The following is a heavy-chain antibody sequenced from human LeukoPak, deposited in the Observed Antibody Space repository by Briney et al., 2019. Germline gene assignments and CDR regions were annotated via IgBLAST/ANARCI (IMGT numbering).Heavy chain of an antibody. Sequence: GGSLRLSCAASGFIFSSYALSWVRQAPGKGLEWVSATSGNGAKTYYADSVKGRFTISRDNFKNTLYLQMNSLRAEDTAVYYCAKDSGWPFDYWGQGTLVTVSS. CDR3: AKDSGWPFDY. CDR1: GFIFSSYA. V-gene: IGHV3-23*01. D-gene: IGHD6-19*01. CDR2: TSGNGAKT. J-gene: IGHJ4*02.